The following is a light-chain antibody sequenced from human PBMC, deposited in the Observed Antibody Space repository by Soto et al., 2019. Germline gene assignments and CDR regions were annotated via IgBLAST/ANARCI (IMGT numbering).Light chain of an antibody. V-gene: IGKV3-20*01. CDR2: GAS. CDR1: QSVSSSY. Sequence: DILLTQSPGTLSLSPGERATLSCRASQSVSSSYLAWYQQKRGQAPRLLVYGASSRATGVPDRFSGSGSGTDFTLTISRLEPADLAVYYCQQYGSSPTFGGGTKVDIK. CDR3: QQYGSSPT. J-gene: IGKJ4*01.